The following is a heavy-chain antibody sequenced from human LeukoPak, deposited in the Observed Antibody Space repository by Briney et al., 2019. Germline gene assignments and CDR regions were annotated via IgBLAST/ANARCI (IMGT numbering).Heavy chain of an antibody. CDR1: GFTFSSYA. J-gene: IGHJ4*02. Sequence: PGGSLRLSCAASGFTFSSYAMSWVRQAPGKGLEWVSAISGSGGSTYYADSVKGRFTISRDNSKNTLYLQMNSLRAEDTAVYYCAKGNDYYDSSGYYYHYFDYWGQGTLVTVSS. CDR2: ISGSGGST. V-gene: IGHV3-23*01. D-gene: IGHD3-22*01. CDR3: AKGNDYYDSSGYYYHYFDY.